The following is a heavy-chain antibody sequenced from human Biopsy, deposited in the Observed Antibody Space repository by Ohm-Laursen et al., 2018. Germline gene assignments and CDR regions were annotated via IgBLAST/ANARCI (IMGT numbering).Heavy chain of an antibody. Sequence: SLRLSCAASGFTFSSFAMSWVRQAPGKGLVWVSGISDSGGSTHYADSVKGRFSISRDTSKNTLYLQMNSLRAEDTAVYYCAKDRRTMRVWYFDLWGRGTLVTVSS. CDR1: GFTFSSFA. CDR3: AKDRRTMRVWYFDL. CDR2: ISDSGGST. V-gene: IGHV3-23*01. D-gene: IGHD4/OR15-4a*01. J-gene: IGHJ2*01.